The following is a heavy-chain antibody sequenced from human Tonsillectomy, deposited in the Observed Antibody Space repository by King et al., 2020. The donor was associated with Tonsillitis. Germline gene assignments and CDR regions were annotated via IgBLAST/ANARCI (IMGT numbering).Heavy chain of an antibody. J-gene: IGHJ4*02. CDR1: GFTFSSND. CDR3: AKNSGIYDY. D-gene: IGHD1-26*01. Sequence: VQLVESGGGLVQPGGSLRLSCEASGFTFSSNDMTWVRQAPGKGLEWLSGISGTNANTYYADSVKGRFTISRDNSKNTLYLQMSSLRVEDTAVYYCAKNSGIYDYWGQGTLVTVSS. CDR2: ISGTNANT. V-gene: IGHV3-23*04.